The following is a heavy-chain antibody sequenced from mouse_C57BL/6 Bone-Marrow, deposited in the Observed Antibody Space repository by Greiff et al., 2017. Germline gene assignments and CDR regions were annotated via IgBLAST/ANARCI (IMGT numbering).Heavy chain of an antibody. CDR3: TRYEYDVDY. CDR1: GFTFTDYY. V-gene: IGHV7-3*01. D-gene: IGHD2-14*01. J-gene: IGHJ2*01. Sequence: EVMLVESGGGLVQPGGSLSLSCAASGFTFTDYYMSWVRQPPGQALEWLGFIRNKANGYTTEYSASVKGRFTISRDNSQSILYLQMNAPRAEDSATYYCTRYEYDVDYWGQGTTLTVSS. CDR2: IRNKANGYTT.